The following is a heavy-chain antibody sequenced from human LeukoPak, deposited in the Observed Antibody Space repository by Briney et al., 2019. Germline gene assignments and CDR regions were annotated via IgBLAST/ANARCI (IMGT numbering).Heavy chain of an antibody. CDR1: RFNFSRYW. CDR3: AKDQVYSDSSGNHYYFYYGLDV. Sequence: QPGGSLRLSCAASRFNFSRYWMNWVRQAPGKGLEWVANIKQDGSEKYYVASVEGRFTISRDNGKNSLYLEMNSLRAEDTAVYYCAKDQVYSDSSGNHYYFYYGLDVWGQGTTVTVSS. D-gene: IGHD3-22*01. J-gene: IGHJ6*02. V-gene: IGHV3-7*01. CDR2: IKQDGSEK.